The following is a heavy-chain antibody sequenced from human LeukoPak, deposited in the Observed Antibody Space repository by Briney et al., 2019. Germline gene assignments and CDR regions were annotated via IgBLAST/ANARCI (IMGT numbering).Heavy chain of an antibody. J-gene: IGHJ5*02. CDR2: TYYSGST. Sequence: SETLSLTCTVSGGSIRSSSYYWGWIRQPPGTGLEWIGSTYYSGSTYYNPSLKSRVTISVDTSKNQFSLKLSSVTAADTAVYYCARPSPTGYYPRWFDPWGQGTLVTVSS. CDR3: ARPSPTGYYPRWFDP. CDR1: GGSIRSSSYY. V-gene: IGHV4-39*01. D-gene: IGHD3-9*01.